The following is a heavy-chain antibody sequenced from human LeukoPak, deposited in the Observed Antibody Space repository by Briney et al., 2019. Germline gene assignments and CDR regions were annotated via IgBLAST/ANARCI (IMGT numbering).Heavy chain of an antibody. CDR1: GFIFSSHG. CDR3: ANGYDSRGYFQYFDY. V-gene: IGHV3-30*02. J-gene: IGHJ4*02. D-gene: IGHD3-22*01. CDR2: IRYDGSNN. Sequence: PGGSLRLSCVASGFIFSSHGMHWVRQVPGKGLEWVAFIRYDGSNNYYADTVKGRFTISRDDSKKTLYLQMNSLRAEDTAVYHCANGYDSRGYFQYFDYWGQGTLVTVSS.